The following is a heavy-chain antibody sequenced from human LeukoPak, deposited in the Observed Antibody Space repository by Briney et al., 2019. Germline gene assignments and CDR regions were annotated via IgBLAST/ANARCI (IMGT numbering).Heavy chain of an antibody. CDR1: GGTFSSYA. J-gene: IGHJ4*02. CDR3: ARSGYSSGWYDY. V-gene: IGHV1-69*01. CDR2: IIPIFGTA. D-gene: IGHD6-19*01. Sequence: SVKVSCKASGGTFSSYAISWVRQAPGQGLEWVGGIIPIFGTANYAQKFQGRVTITADEATSTAYMELSSLRSEDTAVYYCARSGYSSGWYDYWGQGTLVTVSS.